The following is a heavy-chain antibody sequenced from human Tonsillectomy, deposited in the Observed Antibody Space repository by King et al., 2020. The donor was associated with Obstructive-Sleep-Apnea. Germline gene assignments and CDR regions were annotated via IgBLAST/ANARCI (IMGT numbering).Heavy chain of an antibody. Sequence: QLQESGPGLVKPSETLSLTCTVSGGSISSSSYYWGWIRQPPGKGLEWIGSIYYSGSTYYNPSLKSRVTISVDTSKNQFSLKLSSVTAADTAVYYCASRVAAAGTWDYWGQGTLVTVSS. CDR3: ASRVAAAGTWDY. CDR1: GGSISSSSYY. D-gene: IGHD6-13*01. CDR2: IYYSGST. J-gene: IGHJ4*02. V-gene: IGHV4-39*07.